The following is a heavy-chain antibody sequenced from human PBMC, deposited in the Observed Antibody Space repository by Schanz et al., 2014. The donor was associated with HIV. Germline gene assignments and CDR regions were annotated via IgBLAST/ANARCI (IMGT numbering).Heavy chain of an antibody. CDR1: GFTFSSYG. Sequence: QVQLVESGGGVVQPGRSLRLSCAASGFTFSSYGMHWVRQAPGKGLEWVAVISYDGTNEYYADSVKGRFTISRDNSKNTLYVQMNSLRAEDTAVYYCASTVYPYSSSSDYYYGMDVWGQGTTVTVSS. J-gene: IGHJ6*02. V-gene: IGHV3-33*05. CDR2: ISYDGTNE. D-gene: IGHD6-6*01. CDR3: ASTVYPYSSSSDYYYGMDV.